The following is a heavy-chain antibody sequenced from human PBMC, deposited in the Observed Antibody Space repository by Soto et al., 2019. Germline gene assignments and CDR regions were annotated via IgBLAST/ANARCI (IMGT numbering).Heavy chain of an antibody. D-gene: IGHD5-18*01. CDR3: VRGRPVTTPGPNFDY. CDR2: ISSSSSTI. J-gene: IGHJ4*02. V-gene: IGHV3-48*01. Sequence: EVQLVESGGGLVQPGGSLRLSCAASGFTLSSYSMNWVRQAPGKGLEWVSYISSSSSTIYYADSVKGRFTISRDNAKNSRYLQMNILRAEDTAVYYCVRGRPVTTPGPNFDYWGQGTLVTVSS. CDR1: GFTLSSYS.